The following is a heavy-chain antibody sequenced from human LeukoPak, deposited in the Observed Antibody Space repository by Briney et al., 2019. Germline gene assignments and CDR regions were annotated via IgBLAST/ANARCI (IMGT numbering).Heavy chain of an antibody. V-gene: IGHV3-15*07. CDR2: IKSTVDGGTT. Sequence: PGGSLRLSCAASGFTFSSGWMNWVRQAPGKGLEWVGRIKSTVDGGTTDLAAPVKGRFTVSRDDSENTLYLQMSSLRTEDTAVYYCTTGGNVIVAGTRAFDIWGHGTVVIVSS. D-gene: IGHD6-19*01. J-gene: IGHJ3*02. CDR1: GFTFSSGW. CDR3: TTGGNVIVAGTRAFDI.